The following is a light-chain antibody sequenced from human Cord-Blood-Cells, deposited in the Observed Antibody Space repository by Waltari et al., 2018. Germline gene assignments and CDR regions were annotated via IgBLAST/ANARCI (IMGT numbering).Light chain of an antibody. J-gene: IGLJ7*01. CDR1: SSDVGGYNY. Sequence: QSALTQPASVSGSPGQSITISCTGTSSDVGGYNYVSWYQPHPGKAPKLMIYDVSKRPSGVSNRFSGSKSGNTASLTISGLQAEDEADYYCSSYTSSSTVFGGGTQLTVL. CDR3: SSYTSSSTV. CDR2: DVS. V-gene: IGLV2-14*01.